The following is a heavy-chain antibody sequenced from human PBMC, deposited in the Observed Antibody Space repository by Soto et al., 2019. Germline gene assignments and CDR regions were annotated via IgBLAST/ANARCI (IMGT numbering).Heavy chain of an antibody. V-gene: IGHV1-18*01. Sequence: QVQLLQSGGEVKTPGASVKVSCKALGYTSSSYGINWVRQAPGQGLEWMGWISVFNGDTKYAQKFQGRVAITKDPGTSTAHMELRSLRSDDAAVYFCATKDDHKDDQPYYSGMDVWGQGTTVAVSS. J-gene: IGHJ6*02. CDR2: ISVFNGDT. D-gene: IGHD3-16*01. CDR3: ATKDDHKDDQPYYSGMDV. CDR1: GYTSSSYG.